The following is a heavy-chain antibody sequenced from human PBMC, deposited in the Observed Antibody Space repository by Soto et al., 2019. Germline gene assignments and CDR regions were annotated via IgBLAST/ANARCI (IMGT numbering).Heavy chain of an antibody. Sequence: GFLRLSCAASGFTFSTDWMNLVRQAPGSWLESVGRIKSKTDGGTTDYAAPVKGRFTISRDDSKNTLYLQMNSLKTEDTAVYYCTTDPSRYFDWLLGGYYYYGMDVWGQGTTVTVSS. CDR2: IKSKTDGGTT. CDR3: TTDPSRYFDWLLGGYYYYGMDV. V-gene: IGHV3-15*07. CDR1: GFTFSTDW. D-gene: IGHD3-9*01. J-gene: IGHJ6*02.